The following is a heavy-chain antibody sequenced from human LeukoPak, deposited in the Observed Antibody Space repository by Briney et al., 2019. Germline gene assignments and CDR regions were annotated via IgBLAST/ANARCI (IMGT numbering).Heavy chain of an antibody. J-gene: IGHJ6*03. V-gene: IGHV1-8*03. CDR3: ARGHSGSYFRHYYYYYMDV. CDR2: MNPTSGYT. Sequence: ASVKVSCKASGYTFTSYDINWLRQATGQGLQWMVWMNPTSGYTGYAQKFFGRVTITRTTSISTAYQELSSLRSEDTAVYYCARGHSGSYFRHYYYYYMDVWGKGTTVTVSS. CDR1: GYTFTSYD. D-gene: IGHD1-26*01.